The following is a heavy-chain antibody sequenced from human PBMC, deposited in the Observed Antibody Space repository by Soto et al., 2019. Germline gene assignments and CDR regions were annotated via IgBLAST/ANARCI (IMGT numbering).Heavy chain of an antibody. D-gene: IGHD1-26*01. J-gene: IGHJ6*02. V-gene: IGHV3-23*01. CDR1: GFSFAGYA. CDR3: AGESGSYSYYCYGMDV. CDR2: ISGGGGST. Sequence: PGGSLRLSCAASGFSFAGYALTWVRLAPGKGLEWVASISGGGGSTYYADSVKGRFSISRDNSKNTLYLQMNSLRAEDTAVYYCAGESGSYSYYCYGMDVWGQGTTVTVSS.